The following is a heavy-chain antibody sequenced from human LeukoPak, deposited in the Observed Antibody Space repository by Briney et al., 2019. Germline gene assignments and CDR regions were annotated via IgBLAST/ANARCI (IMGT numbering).Heavy chain of an antibody. CDR1: GYSFTDCY. CDR2: INPDSGGT. V-gene: IGHV1-2*02. CDR3: ARGEYNYGRDWFDP. Sequence: ASVKVSCKASGYSFTDCYMHWVRQAPGQGLEWMGWINPDSGGTKYAQKFQGRVTMTRDTSISTAYMELSNLGSDDTAVYYCARGEYNYGRDWFDPWGQGTLVTVSS. J-gene: IGHJ5*02. D-gene: IGHD5-18*01.